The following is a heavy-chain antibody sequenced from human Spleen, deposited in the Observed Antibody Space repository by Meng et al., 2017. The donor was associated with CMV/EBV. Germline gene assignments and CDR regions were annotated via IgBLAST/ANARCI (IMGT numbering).Heavy chain of an antibody. D-gene: IGHD3-3*01. V-gene: IGHV1-2*02. CDR3: ARGGITTFGVVMDNWFDP. J-gene: IGHJ5*02. Sequence: ASVKVSCKASGYTFTGYYMQWVRQAPGQGLEWMGWINPNTDITKYAQKFQGRVTMTRDTSISTAYMELSRLRSDDTAVYYCARGGITTFGVVMDNWFDPWGQGTLVTVSS. CDR2: INPNTDIT. CDR1: GYTFTGYY.